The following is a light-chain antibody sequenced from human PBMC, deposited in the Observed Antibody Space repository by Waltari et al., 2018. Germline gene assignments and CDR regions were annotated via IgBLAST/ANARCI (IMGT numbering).Light chain of an antibody. Sequence: DIQMTQSPSTLSASVGDRVTITCRASQSISNWLAWYQQKPGKAPKLLIYKASSLESGVPLRFSGSGSGTEVTLTISSLQPDDFATYYCQQYNSYPYTFGQGTKLEI. V-gene: IGKV1-5*03. CDR1: QSISNW. J-gene: IGKJ2*01. CDR3: QQYNSYPYT. CDR2: KAS.